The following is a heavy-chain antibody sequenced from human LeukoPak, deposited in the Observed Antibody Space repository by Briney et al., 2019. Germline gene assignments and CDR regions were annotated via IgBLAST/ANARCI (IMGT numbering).Heavy chain of an antibody. CDR3: ARDRSGWHYLGAFDI. J-gene: IGHJ3*02. Sequence: PGGSLRLSCAASGFTFSSYEMNWVRQAPGKGLEWVSYISSSGSTIYYADSVKGRFTISRENAENSLYLQMNNLRAEDTAVYYCARDRSGWHYLGAFDIRGQGTMVTVSS. CDR1: GFTFSSYE. D-gene: IGHD6-19*01. CDR2: ISSSGSTI. V-gene: IGHV3-48*03.